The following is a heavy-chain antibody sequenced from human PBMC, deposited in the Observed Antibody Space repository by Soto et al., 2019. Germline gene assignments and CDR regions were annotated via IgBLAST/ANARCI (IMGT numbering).Heavy chain of an antibody. CDR2: IDWDDDK. CDR1: GFSLSTSGMC. Sequence: SGPTLVNPTQTLALTCTFSGFSLSTSGMCVSWIRQPPGKALEWLARIDWDDDKYYSTSLKTRLTISKDTSKNQVVLTMTNMDPVDTATYYCARIPHVSWQFDYWGHGTLVTVSS. J-gene: IGHJ4*01. V-gene: IGHV2-70*11. D-gene: IGHD6-13*01. CDR3: ARIPHVSWQFDY.